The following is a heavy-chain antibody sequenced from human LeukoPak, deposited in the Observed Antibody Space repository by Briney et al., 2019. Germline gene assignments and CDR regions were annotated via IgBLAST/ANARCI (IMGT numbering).Heavy chain of an antibody. CDR1: GFTVSSNY. J-gene: IGHJ4*02. Sequence: PAGGSLRLSCAASGFTVSSNYMSWVRQAPGKGLEWVSVIYSGGSTYYADSVKGRFTISRDNSKNTLYLQMNSLRAEDTAVYYCARSSLTAGYSSSWYLDYWGQGTLVTVSS. CDR2: IYSGGST. V-gene: IGHV3-53*01. D-gene: IGHD6-13*01. CDR3: ARSSLTAGYSSSWYLDY.